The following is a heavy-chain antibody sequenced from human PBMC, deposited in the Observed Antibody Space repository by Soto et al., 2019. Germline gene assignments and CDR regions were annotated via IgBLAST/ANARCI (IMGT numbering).Heavy chain of an antibody. CDR3: ASLIYDSSNFYDNDY. D-gene: IGHD3-22*01. CDR1: GFTFSGSS. Sequence: EVQLVESGGGLVQPGGSLRLSCAASGFTFSGSSMHWVRQASGKGLEWVARSRSKANNYATTYAASVKGRFTISSDESKNTTYLQMNSLKTEDTAIYYCASLIYDSSNFYDNDYWGQGTLVTVSS. J-gene: IGHJ4*02. CDR2: SRSKANNYAT. V-gene: IGHV3-73*02.